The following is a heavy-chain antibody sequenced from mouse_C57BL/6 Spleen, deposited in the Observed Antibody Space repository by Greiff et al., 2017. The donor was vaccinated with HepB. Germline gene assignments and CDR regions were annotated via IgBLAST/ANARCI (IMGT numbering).Heavy chain of an antibody. CDR3: ARGISTVVDLFAY. CDR1: GYTFTSYW. V-gene: IGHV1-55*01. CDR2: IYPGSGST. J-gene: IGHJ3*01. Sequence: QVQLQQPGAELVKPGASVKMSCKASGYTFTSYWITWVKQRPGQGLEWIGEIYPGSGSTNYNEKFKSKATLTVDTSSSTAYMQLSSLTSEDSAVYYCARGISTVVDLFAYWGQGTLVTVSA. D-gene: IGHD1-1*01.